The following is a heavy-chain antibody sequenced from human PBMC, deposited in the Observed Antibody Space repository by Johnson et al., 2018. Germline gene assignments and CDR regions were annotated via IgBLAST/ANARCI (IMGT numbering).Heavy chain of an antibody. D-gene: IGHD6-19*01. CDR1: GFTFSSYT. V-gene: IGHV3-21*01. Sequence: EVQLVESGGGLVKPGGSLRLSCAASGFTFSSYTMNWVRQAPGKGLEWVSSISDSSGYIHYADSVKGRFTISRDNAKNSLYLQMNSLRAEDTAVYYCARGRYSSGSDALHIWGQGTMVTVSS. J-gene: IGHJ3*02. CDR3: ARGRYSSGSDALHI. CDR2: ISDSSGYI.